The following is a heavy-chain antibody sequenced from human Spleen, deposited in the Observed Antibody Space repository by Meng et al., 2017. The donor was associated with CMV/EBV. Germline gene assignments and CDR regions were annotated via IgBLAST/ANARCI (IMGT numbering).Heavy chain of an antibody. CDR3: ARAYTAITHFDY. CDR2: IKQDGSEK. J-gene: IGHJ4*02. CDR1: GFTFSSYW. Sequence: SCAASGFTFSSYWMSWVRQAPGKGLEWVANIKQDGSEKYYVDSVKGRFTISRDNAKNSLYLQMNSLRAEDTAVYYCARAYTAITHFDYWGQGTLVTVSS. D-gene: IGHD5-12*01. V-gene: IGHV3-7*01.